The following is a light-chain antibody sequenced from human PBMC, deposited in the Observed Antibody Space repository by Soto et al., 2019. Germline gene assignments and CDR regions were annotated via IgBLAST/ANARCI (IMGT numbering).Light chain of an antibody. J-gene: IGLJ2*01. CDR1: SSNIGSNT. Sequence: QSVLTQPPSASGTPGQRVTISCSGSSSNIGSNTVIWYQQLPGTAPKLLIYSTDQRPSGIPDRFSGSKSGTSASLAISGLQSEDEADYYCAAWDDSLNGGVFGGGTKLTVL. CDR3: AAWDDSLNGGV. CDR2: STD. V-gene: IGLV1-44*01.